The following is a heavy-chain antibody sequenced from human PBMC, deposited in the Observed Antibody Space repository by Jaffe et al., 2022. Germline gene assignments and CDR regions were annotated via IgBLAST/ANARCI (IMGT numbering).Heavy chain of an antibody. V-gene: IGHV3-9*01. J-gene: IGHJ4*02. Sequence: EVQLVESGGGLVQPGRSLRLSCAASGFTFDDYAMHWVRQAPGKGLEWVSGISWNSGSIGYADSVKGRFTISRDNAKNSLYLQMNSLRAEDTALYYCAKDITQQLVRGSSYFDYWGQGTLVTVSS. CDR1: GFTFDDYA. D-gene: IGHD6-13*01. CDR3: AKDITQQLVRGSSYFDY. CDR2: ISWNSGSI.